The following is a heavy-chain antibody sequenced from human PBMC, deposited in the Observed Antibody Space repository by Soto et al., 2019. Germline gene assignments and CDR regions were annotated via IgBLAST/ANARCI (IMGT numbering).Heavy chain of an antibody. D-gene: IGHD6-19*01. J-gene: IGHJ4*02. CDR3: AKGSYVAVAGPTELYYFDY. CDR2: ISGSGGST. V-gene: IGHV3-23*01. CDR1: GFTFSSYA. Sequence: EVQLLESGGGLVQPGGSLRLSCAASGFTFSSYAMSWVRQAPGKGLEWVSAISGSGGSTYYADSVKGRFTISRDNSKNTLYLQMNSLRAEDTAVYYCAKGSYVAVAGPTELYYFDYWGQGTLVTVSS.